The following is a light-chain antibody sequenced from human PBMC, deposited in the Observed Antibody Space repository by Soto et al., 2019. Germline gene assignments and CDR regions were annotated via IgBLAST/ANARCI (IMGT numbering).Light chain of an antibody. CDR3: HQRTNGIT. CDR1: QTLTSN. V-gene: IGKV3-11*01. J-gene: IGKJ5*01. CDR2: DTS. Sequence: EIVLTQSPASLSLSPGERATLSCRASQTLTSNLAWYQQKAGQPPRLLIHDTSNRAIGIPARFSGSGSGTDFTLTISCLEPEDFAVYYCHQRTNGITFGQGTRLEIK.